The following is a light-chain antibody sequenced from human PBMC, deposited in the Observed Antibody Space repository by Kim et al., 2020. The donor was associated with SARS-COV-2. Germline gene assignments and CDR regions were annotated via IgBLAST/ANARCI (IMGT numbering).Light chain of an antibody. CDR3: QSFDSSSHWV. CDR2: ENN. J-gene: IGLJ3*02. CDR1: GGSVTINY. V-gene: IGLV6-57*02. Sequence: NFMLTQPHSVSESPGKTVTISCTGSGGSVTINYVQWYQQRPGSAPATVIYENNQRPSGVPDRFSGSIDSSSNSASLTISGLKTEDEADYYCQSFDSSSHWVFGGGTQLTVL.